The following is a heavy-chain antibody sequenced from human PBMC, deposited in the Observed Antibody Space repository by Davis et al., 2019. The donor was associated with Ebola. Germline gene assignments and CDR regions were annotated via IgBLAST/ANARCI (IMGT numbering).Heavy chain of an antibody. Sequence: GGSLRLSCAASGFIFTNYWMSWVRQAPGKGPEWVAIIKQDGGEKYYVDSVKGRFTISRDNAKNSLFLQMNNLRAEDTAFYYCASGDGRGSSYDMDVWGQGTTVTVSS. D-gene: IGHD6-6*01. CDR3: ASGDGRGSSYDMDV. V-gene: IGHV3-7*03. CDR2: IKQDGGEK. J-gene: IGHJ6*02. CDR1: GFIFTNYW.